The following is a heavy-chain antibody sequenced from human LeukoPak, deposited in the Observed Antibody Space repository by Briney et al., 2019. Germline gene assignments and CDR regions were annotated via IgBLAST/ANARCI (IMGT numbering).Heavy chain of an antibody. CDR2: IYYSVTT. V-gene: IGHV4-38-2*02. CDR1: GYSISSGYF. CDR3: ARDRLRWPKIDY. D-gene: IGHD4-23*01. Sequence: NTSETLSLTCTVSGYSISSGYFWGWMRQPPGKGLEWIGSIYYSVTTYYNPSLKSRVTISVDTSKNQFSLKLNSVTAADTAVYYCARDRLRWPKIDYWGQGTLVTASS. J-gene: IGHJ4*02.